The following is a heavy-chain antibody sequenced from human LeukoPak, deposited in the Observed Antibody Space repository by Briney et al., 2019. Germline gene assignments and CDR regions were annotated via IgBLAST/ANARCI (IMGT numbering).Heavy chain of an antibody. CDR3: ARHGGIRYYQNWFDP. CDR1: GGSISNYY. Sequence: SETLSLTCTVSGGSISNYYLSWIRQPPGKGLEWIGGIYYSGSTNYNPSLKSRVTLSVDMSKNQFSMKLSSATAADTAVYYCARHGGIRYYQNWFDPWGQGTLVTVSS. D-gene: IGHD3-10*01. V-gene: IGHV4-59*08. J-gene: IGHJ5*02. CDR2: IYYSGST.